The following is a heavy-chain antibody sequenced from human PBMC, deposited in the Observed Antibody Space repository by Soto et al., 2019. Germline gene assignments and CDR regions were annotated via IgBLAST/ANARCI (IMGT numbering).Heavy chain of an antibody. CDR3: ATGSAPYIVVVPAALDY. CDR2: ISGSGGST. V-gene: IGHV3-23*01. J-gene: IGHJ4*02. CDR1: GFTFSSYA. Sequence: EVQLLESGGGLVQPGGSLRLSCAASGFTFSSYAMSWVRQAPGKGLEWVSAISGSGGSTYYADSVKGRFTISRDNSKNTLYLQMNSLRAEDTAVYYCATGSAPYIVVVPAALDYWGQGTLVTVSS. D-gene: IGHD2-2*01.